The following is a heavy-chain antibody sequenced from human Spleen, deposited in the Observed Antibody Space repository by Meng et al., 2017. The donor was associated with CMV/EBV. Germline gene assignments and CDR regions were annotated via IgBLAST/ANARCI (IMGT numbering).Heavy chain of an antibody. V-gene: IGHV3-9*01. CDR3: ARALPSYYYGMDV. J-gene: IGHJ6*02. Sequence: GGSLRLSCAASGFTFDDYAMHWVRQAPGKGLEWVSGISWNSGSIGYADSVKGRFTISRDNAKNSLYLQMNSLRAEDTAVYYCARALPSYYYGMDVWGQGTTVTVSS. CDR1: GFTFDDYA. CDR2: ISWNSGSI. D-gene: IGHD2-15*01.